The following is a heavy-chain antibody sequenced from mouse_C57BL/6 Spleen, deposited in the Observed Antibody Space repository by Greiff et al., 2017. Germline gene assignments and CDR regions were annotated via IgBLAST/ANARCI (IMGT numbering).Heavy chain of an antibody. CDR1: GYTFTDYN. Sequence: EVKLQESGPELVKPGASVKIPCKASGYTFTDYNMDWVKQSHGKSLEWIGDINPNNGGTIYNQKFKGKATLTVDKSSSTAYMELRSLTSEDTAVYYCARATDYYGSSSYYAMDYWGQGTSVTVSS. CDR3: ARATDYYGSSSYYAMDY. V-gene: IGHV1-18*01. CDR2: INPNNGGT. J-gene: IGHJ4*01. D-gene: IGHD1-1*01.